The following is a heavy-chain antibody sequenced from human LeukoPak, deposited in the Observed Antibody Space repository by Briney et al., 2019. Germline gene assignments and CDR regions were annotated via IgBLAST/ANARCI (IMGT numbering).Heavy chain of an antibody. Sequence: IPSETLSLTCSVSGASISGYYWSWIRQTPEKGLEWIGYVYYTGTTNYNPSLQSRVTITVDTSKNQFSLNLRSVTAADTAVYYCARYMRDSGTYDFDYWGQGTLVTVSS. CDR3: ARYMRDSGTYDFDY. CDR1: GASISGYY. J-gene: IGHJ4*02. V-gene: IGHV4-59*13. CDR2: VYYTGTT. D-gene: IGHD3-3*01.